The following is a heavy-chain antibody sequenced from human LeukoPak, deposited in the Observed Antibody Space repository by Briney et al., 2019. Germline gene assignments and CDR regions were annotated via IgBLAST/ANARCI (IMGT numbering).Heavy chain of an antibody. V-gene: IGHV3-23*01. Sequence: PGGSLRLSCAASGFTFRSYAMSWVRQAPGQGLEWVSSISGCGGGTYYANSVKGRFTISRDNSKSTLYLQMNGLRAEDTAVYYCAKISTPIPAAGAMDNWGQGTLVTVSS. CDR2: ISGCGGGT. CDR3: AKISTPIPAAGAMDN. D-gene: IGHD6-13*01. CDR1: GFTFRSYA. J-gene: IGHJ4*02.